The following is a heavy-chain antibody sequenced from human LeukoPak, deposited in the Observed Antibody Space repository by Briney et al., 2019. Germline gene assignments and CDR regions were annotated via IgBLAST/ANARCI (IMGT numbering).Heavy chain of an antibody. V-gene: IGHV3-7*01. CDR3: ASRRFMDY. Sequence: PEGSLRLSCAASGFMFSNYWMSWVRQAPGKGLEWVANIKQDGSEKYYVDSVKGRFTISRDNAKNSLYLQMNSLRAEDTAVYYCASRRFMDYWGQGTLVTVSS. J-gene: IGHJ4*02. CDR1: GFMFSNYW. CDR2: IKQDGSEK.